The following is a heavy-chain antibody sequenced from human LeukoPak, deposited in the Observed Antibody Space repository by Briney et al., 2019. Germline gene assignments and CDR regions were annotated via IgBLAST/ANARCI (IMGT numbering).Heavy chain of an antibody. V-gene: IGHV4-38-2*02. CDR2: IYHSGST. Sequence: SETLSLTCTVSGYSISSGYYWGWIRQPPGKGLEWIGSIYHSGSTYYNPSLKSRVTISVDTSKNQFSLKLSSVTAADTAVYYCARVLKLVQQLALSWFDPWGQGTLVTVSS. CDR3: ARVLKLVQQLALSWFDP. CDR1: GYSISSGYY. D-gene: IGHD6-13*01. J-gene: IGHJ5*02.